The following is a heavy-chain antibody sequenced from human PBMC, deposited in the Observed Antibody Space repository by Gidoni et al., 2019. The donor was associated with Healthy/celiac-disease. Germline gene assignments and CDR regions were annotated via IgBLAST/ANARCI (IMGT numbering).Heavy chain of an antibody. D-gene: IGHD3-3*01. V-gene: IGHV3-73*01. J-gene: IGHJ6*02. CDR1: GFPFSGSD. CDR2: IRSKANSYAT. CDR3: TREGSSYYDFWSGYFVGMDV. Sequence: EVQLVESGGGLVQPGGSLKLSCAASGFPFSGSDMHWVRQAPGEGLGWCGRIRSKANSYATAYAASVKGRFTISRDDSKNTAYLQMNSLKTEDTAVYYCTREGSSYYDFWSGYFVGMDVWGQGTTVTVSS.